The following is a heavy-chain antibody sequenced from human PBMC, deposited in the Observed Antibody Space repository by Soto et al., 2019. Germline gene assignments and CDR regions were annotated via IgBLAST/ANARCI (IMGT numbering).Heavy chain of an antibody. CDR2: TNAGNGNT. D-gene: IGHD6-13*01. CDR3: ARDQQQLVQGYYYYYGMDV. V-gene: IGHV1-3*01. Sequence: QVQLVQSGAEVKKPGASVKVSCKASGYTFTSYAMHWVRQAPGQRLEWMGWTNAGNGNTKYSQKFQGRVTITRDTSASTAYMELSSLRSEDTAVYYCARDQQQLVQGYYYYYGMDVWGQGTTVTVSS. CDR1: GYTFTSYA. J-gene: IGHJ6*02.